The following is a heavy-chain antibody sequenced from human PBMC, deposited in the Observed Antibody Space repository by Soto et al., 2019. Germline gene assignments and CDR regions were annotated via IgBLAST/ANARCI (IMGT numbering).Heavy chain of an antibody. Sequence: PGGSLRLSCAASGFTFSSYAMSWVRQAPGKGLEWVSGISGSGGSIYYADSVKGRFTISRDNSKNTLYLQMNSLRAEDTAVYYCAKERRQLVFARYFGYWGQGTMVNVYS. J-gene: IGHJ4*02. D-gene: IGHD6-13*01. V-gene: IGHV3-23*01. CDR2: ISGSGGSI. CDR3: AKERRQLVFARYFGY. CDR1: GFTFSSYA.